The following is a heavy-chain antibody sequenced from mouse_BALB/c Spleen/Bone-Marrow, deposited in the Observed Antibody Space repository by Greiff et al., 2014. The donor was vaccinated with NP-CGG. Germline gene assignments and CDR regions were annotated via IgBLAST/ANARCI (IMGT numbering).Heavy chain of an antibody. J-gene: IGHJ4*01. CDR1: GFSLTSYG. CDR2: IWADGST. D-gene: IGHD3-1*01. CDR3: ARDRELSYAMDY. Sequence: VKLLESGPGLVAPSQSLSITCTVSGFSLTSYGVHWVRQPPGKGLEWLGVIWADGSTNYNSALMSRLSISKDNSKSQVFLKMNSLQTDDTAMYYCARDRELSYAMDYWGQGTSVTVSS. V-gene: IGHV2-9*02.